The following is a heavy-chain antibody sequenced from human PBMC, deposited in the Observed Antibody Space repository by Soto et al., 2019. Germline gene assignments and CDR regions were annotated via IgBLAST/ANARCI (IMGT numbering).Heavy chain of an antibody. Sequence: ASVNVSCKASGGTFSSYTISWVRQAPGQGLEWMGRIIPILGIANYAQKLQGRVTITAIKSTSTAYMELSSLRSEDTAVYYSARGNPDSSGYGGFDPWGQGTLVTVSS. CDR2: IIPILGIA. CDR3: ARGNPDSSGYGGFDP. J-gene: IGHJ5*02. V-gene: IGHV1-69*02. D-gene: IGHD3-22*01. CDR1: GGTFSSYT.